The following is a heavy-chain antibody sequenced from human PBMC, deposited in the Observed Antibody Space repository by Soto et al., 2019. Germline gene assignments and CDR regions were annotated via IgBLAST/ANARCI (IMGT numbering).Heavy chain of an antibody. J-gene: IGHJ3*02. CDR3: ARRLRQSGNSWDSGAFAI. CDR1: GFSLSTSGVG. CDR2: IYWDDDK. Sequence: QITLQESAPVLVRPTETLMLTCTYSGFSLSTSGVGVGWVRQPPGKALEWLAVIYWDDDKRYMPSLQNRLTITKDTSRHQVVLAMAHMLPMDTGTYYCARRLRQSGNSWDSGAFAIWGHGTVVAVS. D-gene: IGHD1-1*01. V-gene: IGHV2-5*02.